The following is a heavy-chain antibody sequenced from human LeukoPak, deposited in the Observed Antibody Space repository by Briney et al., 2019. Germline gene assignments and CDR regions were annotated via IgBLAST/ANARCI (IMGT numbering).Heavy chain of an antibody. CDR1: GYTFTNYD. D-gene: IGHD3-22*01. J-gene: IGHJ1*01. CDR3: ARDGDYYDSSGYRVGFQH. CDR2: ISAFNGNT. Sequence: ASVKVSCKASGYTFTNYDINWVRQAPGQGLEWMGWISAFNGNTNYAQKLQGRVTMTTDTSKSTAYMELRSLRSDDTAVYYCARDGDYYDSSGYRVGFQHWGQGTLVTVSS. V-gene: IGHV1-18*01.